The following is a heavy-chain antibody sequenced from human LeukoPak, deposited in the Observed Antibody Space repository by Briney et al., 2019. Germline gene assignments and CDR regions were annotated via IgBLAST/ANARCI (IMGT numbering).Heavy chain of an antibody. V-gene: IGHV3-21*01. J-gene: IGHJ4*02. CDR2: ISSSGNYI. D-gene: IGHD3-10*01. Sequence: PGGSLRLSCAASGFSFSSYTMNWVRQAPGKGLEWVSSISSSGNYIFYADSVKGRFTISRDNAKNSLYLQMNSLRAEDTAVYYCARVRELYRDYWGQGTLVTVSS. CDR3: ARVRELYRDY. CDR1: GFSFSSYT.